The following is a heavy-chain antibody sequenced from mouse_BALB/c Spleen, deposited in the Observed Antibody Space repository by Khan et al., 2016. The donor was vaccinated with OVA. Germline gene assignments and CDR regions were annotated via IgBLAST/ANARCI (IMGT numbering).Heavy chain of an antibody. CDR3: SRSAYYWFFDV. CDR1: GYTFTNYG. Sequence: QIQLVQSGPELKKPGETVKISCKASGYTFTNYGMNWVKQAPGKGLKWMGWINTYTGEPTYADDFKGRFAFSLETSANTAYLQINNLKNEDTAPFFWSRSAYYWFFDVWGAGTTVTVSS. J-gene: IGHJ1*01. V-gene: IGHV9-3-1*01. CDR2: INTYTGEP.